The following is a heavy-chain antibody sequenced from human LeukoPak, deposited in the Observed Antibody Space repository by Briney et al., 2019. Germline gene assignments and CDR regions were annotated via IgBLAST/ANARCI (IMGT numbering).Heavy chain of an antibody. CDR1: GFTFSSHW. CDR3: AREINKWFDP. V-gene: IGHV3-74*03. J-gene: IGHJ5*02. Sequence: GGSLRLSCAASGFTFSSHWMHWVRQAPGKGLVWVSRISPDGSTTKNADSVKGRFTISRDNARSTVFLQLNSLRAEDTAVYYCAREINKWFDPWGQGTLVTVSS. CDR2: ISPDGSTT.